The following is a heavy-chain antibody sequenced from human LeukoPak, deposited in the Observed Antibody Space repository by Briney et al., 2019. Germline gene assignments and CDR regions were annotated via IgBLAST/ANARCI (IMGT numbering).Heavy chain of an antibody. CDR3: ATTTIRLGY. Sequence: SETLSLTCTVSGGSISSSSHYWGWVRQPPGKGLEWIGSMYYRGSTYHNPSLKSRVTISVDTSKNQFSLKLSSVTAADTAVYYCATTTIRLGYWGQGTLVTVSS. CDR1: GGSISSSSHY. J-gene: IGHJ4*02. CDR2: MYYRGST. V-gene: IGHV4-39*07. D-gene: IGHD1-26*01.